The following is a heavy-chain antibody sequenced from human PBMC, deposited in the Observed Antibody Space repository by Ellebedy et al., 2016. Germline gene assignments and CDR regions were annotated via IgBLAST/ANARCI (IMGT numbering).Heavy chain of an antibody. CDR2: IYPGDSDT. V-gene: IGHV5-51*01. J-gene: IGHJ4*02. CDR1: GYSFTSYW. Sequence: GESLKISXKGSGYSFTSYWIGWVRQMPGKGLEWMGIIYPGDSDTRYSPSFQGQVTISADKSISTAYLQWSSLKASDTAMYYCARRGSGYDSGAYYFDYWGQGTLVTVSS. CDR3: ARRGSGYDSGAYYFDY. D-gene: IGHD5-12*01.